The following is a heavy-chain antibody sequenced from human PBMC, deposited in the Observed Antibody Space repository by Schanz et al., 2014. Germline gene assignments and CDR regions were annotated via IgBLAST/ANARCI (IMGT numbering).Heavy chain of an antibody. CDR3: ATEGPRGTRHPNNYYYAMDN. V-gene: IGHV3-48*01. Sequence: EVQLVESGGGLVRPGGSLRLSCTTSGLIFSTYTLNWVRQAPGKGLEWISYISFSGNTIYYADSVKGRFTISRDNAKNSVILQMNRLRAEDTAVYYCATEGPRGTRHPNNYYYAMDNWGQGTKVTVAS. D-gene: IGHD6-6*01. CDR1: GLIFSTYT. CDR2: ISFSGNTI. J-gene: IGHJ6*02.